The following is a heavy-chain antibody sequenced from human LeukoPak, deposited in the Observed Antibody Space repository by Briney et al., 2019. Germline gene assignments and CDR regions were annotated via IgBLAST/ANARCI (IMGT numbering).Heavy chain of an antibody. CDR3: ARLDSGGYYFVHR. Sequence: GESLKISCKTSGYSFTNYWIGWVRQMPGKGLEWMGIIHPGNSETRYTPSFQGQITFSADKSITTAYLQWSSLKASDTAIFYCARLDSGGYYFVHRWGQGTLVTVSS. D-gene: IGHD3-22*01. CDR1: GYSFTNYW. CDR2: IHPGNSET. V-gene: IGHV5-51*01. J-gene: IGHJ4*02.